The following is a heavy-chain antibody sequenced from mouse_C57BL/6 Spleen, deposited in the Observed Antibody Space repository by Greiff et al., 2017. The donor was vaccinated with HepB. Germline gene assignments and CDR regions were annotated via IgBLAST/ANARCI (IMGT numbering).Heavy chain of an antibody. Sequence: QVQLKESGAELAKPGASVKLSCKASGYTFTSYWMHWVKQRPGQGLEWIGYINPSSGYTKYNQKFKDKATLTADKSSSTAYMQLSSLTYEDSAVYYCARSGDGYYGGFDYWGQGTTLTVSS. V-gene: IGHV1-7*01. CDR2: INPSSGYT. CDR3: ARSGDGYYGGFDY. CDR1: GYTFTSYW. D-gene: IGHD2-3*01. J-gene: IGHJ2*01.